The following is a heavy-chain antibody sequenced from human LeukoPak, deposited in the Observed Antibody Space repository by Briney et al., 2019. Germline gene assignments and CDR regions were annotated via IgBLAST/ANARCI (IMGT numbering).Heavy chain of an antibody. CDR2: IYSGGTT. J-gene: IGHJ4*02. D-gene: IGHD2-8*02. V-gene: IGHV3-66*01. CDR1: GFTVSSNY. Sequence: GGSLILSCAASGFTVSSNYMSWVRQAPGKGLEWVSVIYSGGTTYYADSVKGRFTISRDNSKNTLHLQMNGLRVEDTGFYYCARDAPGSNTGDYWGQGTLVTVSS. CDR3: ARDAPGSNTGDY.